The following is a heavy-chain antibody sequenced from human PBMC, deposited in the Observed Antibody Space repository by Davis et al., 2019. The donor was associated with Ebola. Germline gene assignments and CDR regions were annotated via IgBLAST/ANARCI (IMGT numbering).Heavy chain of an antibody. D-gene: IGHD3-3*01. J-gene: IGHJ4*02. CDR2: IYYSGST. Sequence: SETLSLTCTVSGGSISSSSYYWGWIRQPPGKGLEWIGSIYYSGSTYYNPSLKSRVTISVDTSKNQFSLKLSSVTAADTAVYYCARQSGYPYYFDHWGQGTLVTVSS. CDR3: ARQSGYPYYFDH. CDR1: GGSISSSSYY. V-gene: IGHV4-39*01.